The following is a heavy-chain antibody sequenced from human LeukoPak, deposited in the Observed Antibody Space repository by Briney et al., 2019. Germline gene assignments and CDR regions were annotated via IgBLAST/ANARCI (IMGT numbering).Heavy chain of an antibody. Sequence: GGSLRLSCAASGFTFSSYGMHWVRQAPGKGLEWVAVISYDGSNKYYADSVKGRFTISRDNSKNTLYLQMNSLRAEDTAVYYCARREYGDYFDYWGQGTLVTVSS. CDR1: GFTFSSYG. CDR2: ISYDGSNK. D-gene: IGHD4-17*01. V-gene: IGHV3-30*03. J-gene: IGHJ4*02. CDR3: ARREYGDYFDY.